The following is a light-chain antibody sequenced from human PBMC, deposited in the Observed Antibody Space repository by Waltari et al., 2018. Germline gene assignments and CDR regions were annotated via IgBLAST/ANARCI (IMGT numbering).Light chain of an antibody. CDR1: PYVSSTL. V-gene: IGKV3-20*01. Sequence: EIVLTQSPGTLSLSPGERATLSCRASPYVSSTLLAWYQQKPGRAPRLRSFAAASRATGVPDRFSGSGSGTDFTLTISRLEPEDFAVYYCQQYGNSPWTFGPGTKIEIK. CDR2: AAA. J-gene: IGKJ1*01. CDR3: QQYGNSPWT.